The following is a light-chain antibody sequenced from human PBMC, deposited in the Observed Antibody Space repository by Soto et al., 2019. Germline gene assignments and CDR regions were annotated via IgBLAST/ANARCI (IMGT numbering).Light chain of an antibody. CDR1: NSDVGSFDL. CDR3: CSYADTTSLFV. CDR2: GVS. Sequence: QSALTQPASVSGSPGQSITISCTGSNSDVGSFDLVSWFQQYPGKAPKLILYGVSKRPLGVSNRFSGSKSGYTASLTISGLQAEDEGDYYCCSYADTTSLFVFGTGTKLTVL. V-gene: IGLV2-23*02. J-gene: IGLJ1*01.